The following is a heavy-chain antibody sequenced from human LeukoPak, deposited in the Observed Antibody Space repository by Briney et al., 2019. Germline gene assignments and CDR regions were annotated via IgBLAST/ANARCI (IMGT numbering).Heavy chain of an antibody. Sequence: PGGSLRLSCAASGFTFSSYWMSWVRQAPGKGLEWVANIKQDGSEKYYVDSVKGRFTISRDNAKNSLYLQMNSLRAEDTAVYYCARDHITMVRGVITPFEYWGQGTLVTVSS. CDR2: IKQDGSEK. J-gene: IGHJ4*02. V-gene: IGHV3-7*01. CDR1: GFTFSSYW. CDR3: ARDHITMVRGVITPFEY. D-gene: IGHD3-10*01.